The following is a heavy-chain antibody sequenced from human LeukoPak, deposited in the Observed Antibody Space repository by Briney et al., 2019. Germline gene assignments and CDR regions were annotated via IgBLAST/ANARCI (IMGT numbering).Heavy chain of an antibody. D-gene: IGHD3-9*01. CDR1: GYTFIDYA. V-gene: IGHV1-18*01. J-gene: IGHJ4*02. CDR3: ARVFDILTGSSDY. Sequence: GASVKVSCKASGYTFIDYAINWVRQAPGQGLEWMGWISAYNGNTNYAQKLQGRVTMTTDTSTSTAYMELRSLRSDDTAVYYCARVFDILTGSSDYWGQGTLVTVSS. CDR2: ISAYNGNT.